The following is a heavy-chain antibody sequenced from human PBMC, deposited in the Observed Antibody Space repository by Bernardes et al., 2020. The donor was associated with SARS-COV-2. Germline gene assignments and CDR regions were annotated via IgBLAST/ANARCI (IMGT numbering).Heavy chain of an antibody. CDR3: GRGRRGIVGATVYYFDY. D-gene: IGHD1-26*01. CDR2: INPNSGNT. Sequence: ASVKVSCKSAGYTFTSYDINWVRQATGQGLEWMGWINPNSGNTGYAQKFQGRVTMTRNTSICTAYMELSSLRSKDTAVYYCGRGRRGIVGATVYYFDYWGQGTLVTVS. CDR1: GYTFTSYD. J-gene: IGHJ4*02. V-gene: IGHV1-8*01.